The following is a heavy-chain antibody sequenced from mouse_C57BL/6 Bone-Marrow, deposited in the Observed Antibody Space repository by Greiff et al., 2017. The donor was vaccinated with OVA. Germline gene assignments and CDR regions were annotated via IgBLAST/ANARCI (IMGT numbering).Heavy chain of an antibody. CDR3: TRGFAY. J-gene: IGHJ3*01. CDR1: GFTFSDAW. CDR2: IRNKANNHAT. V-gene: IGHV6-6*01. Sequence: EVQLVESGGGLVQPGGSMKLSCAASGFTFSDAWMDWVRPSPEQGLEWVAEIRNKANNHATYYAVSVKGRFTISRADSKISVELQRNSVRAEDTGIYYFTRGFAYWGQGTLVTVSA.